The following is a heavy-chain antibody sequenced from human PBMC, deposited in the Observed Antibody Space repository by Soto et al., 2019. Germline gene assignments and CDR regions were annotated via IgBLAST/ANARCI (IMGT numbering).Heavy chain of an antibody. Sequence: SQTLSLTCAISGDSVSSNSAAWNWIRQSPSRGLEWLGRTYYRSKWYNDYAVSVKSRITINPDTSKNQFSLQLNSVTPEDTAVYYCARGGLGWFGELFSLDYYYGMDVWGQGTTVTVSS. CDR2: TYYRSKWYN. CDR1: GDSVSSNSAA. V-gene: IGHV6-1*01. CDR3: ARGGLGWFGELFSLDYYYGMDV. J-gene: IGHJ6*02. D-gene: IGHD3-10*01.